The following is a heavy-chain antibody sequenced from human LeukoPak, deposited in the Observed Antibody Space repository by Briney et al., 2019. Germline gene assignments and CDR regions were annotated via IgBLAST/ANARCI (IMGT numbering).Heavy chain of an antibody. J-gene: IGHJ6*03. CDR2: IYSSGST. D-gene: IGHD3-10*01. Sequence: SETLSLTCNVSGGSIRGYYWSWIRQPPGKGLEWIGYIYSSGSTNYNPSLKSRVTILVDTSKDQISLKLSSVTAADTAVYYCARGSVLLSMDVWGKGTTVTISS. CDR3: ARGSVLLSMDV. CDR1: GGSIRGYY. V-gene: IGHV4-59*01.